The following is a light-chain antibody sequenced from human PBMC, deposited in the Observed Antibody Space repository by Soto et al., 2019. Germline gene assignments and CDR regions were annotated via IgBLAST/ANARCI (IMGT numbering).Light chain of an antibody. CDR2: DTS. Sequence: EIVMTQSPSTLSASPGEGVTLSCRANQGISDTLAWYQHKPGQAPRLLIYDTSTMATDVPSRFSGSRSGPEFTLTINSLQSEDFAIYYCQPYHTYSFTFGRGTKVDIK. CDR3: QPYHTYSFT. V-gene: IGKV3-15*01. CDR1: QGISDT. J-gene: IGKJ4*01.